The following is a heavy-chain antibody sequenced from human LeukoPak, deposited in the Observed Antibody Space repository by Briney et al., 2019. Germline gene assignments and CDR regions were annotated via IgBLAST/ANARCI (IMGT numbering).Heavy chain of an antibody. D-gene: IGHD6-6*01. CDR1: GGFISSYY. CDR3: ARGPGPSSSFPI. Sequence: PSETLSLTCTVSGGFISSYYWTWIRQPPGKGLEWIGYIYYGGSTNYNPSLKSRVTISVDTSKNQFSLKLSSVTAADTAVYYCARGPGPSSSFPIWGQGTLVTVSS. CDR2: IYYGGST. J-gene: IGHJ4*02. V-gene: IGHV4-59*01.